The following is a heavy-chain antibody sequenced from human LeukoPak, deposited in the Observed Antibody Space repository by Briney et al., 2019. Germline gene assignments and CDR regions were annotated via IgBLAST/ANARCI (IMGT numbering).Heavy chain of an antibody. J-gene: IGHJ6*03. CDR2: IYYSGST. CDR1: GGSISSGSYY. V-gene: IGHV4-61*10. CDR3: ARDPTRYQLLSPGYYYYYMDV. Sequence: SETLSLTCTVSGGSISSGSYYWSWIRQPAGKGLEWIGYIYYSGSTNYNPSLKSRVTISVDTSKNQFSLKLSSVTAADTAVYYCARDPTRYQLLSPGYYYYYMDVWGKGTTVTVSS. D-gene: IGHD2-2*01.